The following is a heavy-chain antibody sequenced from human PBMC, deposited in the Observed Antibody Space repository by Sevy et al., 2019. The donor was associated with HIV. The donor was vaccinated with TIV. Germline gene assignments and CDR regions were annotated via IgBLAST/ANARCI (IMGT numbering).Heavy chain of an antibody. Sequence: GGSLRLSCAASGFTFSNFAMHWVRQAPGKGLEWVAVISYDGSNKYYADSVKGRLTISRDNSKKTLYLQMNSLRPEDTAVYYCANGLRSDSSDYYYSDDYYHGMDVWGQGTTVTVSS. CDR3: ANGLRSDSSDYYYSDDYYHGMDV. D-gene: IGHD3-22*01. CDR2: ISYDGSNK. V-gene: IGHV3-30-3*01. J-gene: IGHJ6*02. CDR1: GFTFSNFA.